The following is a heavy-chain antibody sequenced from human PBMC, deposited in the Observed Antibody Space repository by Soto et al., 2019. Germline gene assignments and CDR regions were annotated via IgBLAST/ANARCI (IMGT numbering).Heavy chain of an antibody. V-gene: IGHV1-2*04. D-gene: IGHD7-27*01. J-gene: IGHJ3*02. CDR3: ARGPQLGVAFDI. CDR1: GYTFTGYY. CDR2: INPNSGGT. Sequence: ASVKVSCKTSGYTFTGYYRHWVRKAPGQGLEWMGWINPNSGGTNYAQKFQGWVTMTRDTSISTAYMELSRLRSDDTAVYYCARGPQLGVAFDIWGQGTMVTVAS.